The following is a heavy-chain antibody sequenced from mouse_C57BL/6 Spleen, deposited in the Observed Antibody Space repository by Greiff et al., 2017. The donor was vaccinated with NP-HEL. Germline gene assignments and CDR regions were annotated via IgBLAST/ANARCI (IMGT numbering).Heavy chain of an antibody. Sequence: QVQLQQSGAELVKPGASVKISCKASGYTFTDYYINWVKQRPGQGLEWIGKIGPGSGSTYSNEKFKGKATLTADKSSSTACMQLSSRTSEDSAVYFGARSLSNGGGFDVWGTGTTVTVSS. CDR1: GYTFTDYY. J-gene: IGHJ1*03. D-gene: IGHD4-1*01. V-gene: IGHV1-77*01. CDR3: ARSLSNGGGFDV. CDR2: IGPGSGST.